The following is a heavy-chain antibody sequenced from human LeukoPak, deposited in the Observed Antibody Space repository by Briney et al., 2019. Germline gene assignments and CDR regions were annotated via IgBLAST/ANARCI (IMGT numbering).Heavy chain of an antibody. CDR2: IRYDGSNK. Sequence: GGSLRLSCAASGFTFSSYGMHWVRQAPDKGLEWVAFIRYDGSNKYYADSVKGRFTISRDNSKNTLYLQMNSLRAEDTAVYYCAKESGFGEFYYYYYYMDVWGKGTTVTVSS. CDR3: AKESGFGEFYYYYYYMDV. V-gene: IGHV3-30*02. CDR1: GFTFSSYG. J-gene: IGHJ6*03. D-gene: IGHD3-10*01.